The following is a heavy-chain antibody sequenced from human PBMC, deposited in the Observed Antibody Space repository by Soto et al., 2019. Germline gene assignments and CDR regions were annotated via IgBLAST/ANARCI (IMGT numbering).Heavy chain of an antibody. CDR3: ARDAGYQLTGAFDI. CDR1: GGPISTYY. D-gene: IGHD2-2*01. V-gene: IGHV4-59*01. CDR2: ISYIGTT. J-gene: IGHJ3*02. Sequence: QVQLQESGPGLVKPSETLSLTCTVSGGPISTYYWSWIRQSPGKGLEWIGFISYIGTTQYNPSFKSRVTISVETSKNQFSLSQTSVSAADTAVYYCARDAGYQLTGAFDIWGPGTMVAVAS.